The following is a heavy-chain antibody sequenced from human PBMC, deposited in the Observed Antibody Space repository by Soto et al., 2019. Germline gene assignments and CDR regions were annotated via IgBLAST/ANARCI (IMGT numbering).Heavy chain of an antibody. D-gene: IGHD3-10*01. J-gene: IGHJ4*02. Sequence: QVQLQESGPGLVEPSQTLSLTCVVSGGSINNGYYYWSWIRKPPGKGLEWIGHIYNIGSTYIIPSLKSRVTMSIDTSNNQFSLKLTSVTAADTAVYYCARGPSSDKVDYWGQGTLVTVSS. CDR1: GGSINNGYYY. CDR3: ARGPSSDKVDY. V-gene: IGHV4-30-4*01. CDR2: IYNIGST.